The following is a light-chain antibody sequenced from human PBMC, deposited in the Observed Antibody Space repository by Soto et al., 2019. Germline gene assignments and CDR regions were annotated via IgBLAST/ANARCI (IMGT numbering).Light chain of an antibody. J-gene: IGKJ1*01. Sequence: DIQMTQSPSTLSASVGYTVTITCRASQSIRSWLAWHQQTPGRAPKLLISKASTLESGVPSRFSGSGSRTEFTLTISSLQPDYFATDYCQQYKSNRAFGPGTKVDIK. CDR3: QQYKSNRA. CDR2: KAS. CDR1: QSIRSW. V-gene: IGKV1-5*03.